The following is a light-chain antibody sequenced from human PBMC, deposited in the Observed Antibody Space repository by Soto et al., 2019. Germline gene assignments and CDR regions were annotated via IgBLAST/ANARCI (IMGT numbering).Light chain of an antibody. Sequence: PGERATLSCRASHTISSSYLAWYQQKPGQAPRLLMYGISRRATGIPDRFSGSGSGTDFTLTITRLEPEDFAVYYCQQYGSSGTFGQGTKVDIK. V-gene: IGKV3-20*01. CDR3: QQYGSSGT. CDR1: HTISSSY. J-gene: IGKJ1*01. CDR2: GIS.